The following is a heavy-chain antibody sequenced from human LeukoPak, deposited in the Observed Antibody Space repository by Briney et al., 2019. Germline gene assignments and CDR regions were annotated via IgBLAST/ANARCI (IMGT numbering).Heavy chain of an antibody. V-gene: IGHV3-23*01. CDR1: GFTLSSYA. CDR3: AKDWGSSGLFVY. J-gene: IGHJ4*02. CDR2: ISGTDGST. Sequence: GGSRRLSCAASGFTLSSYAMSWVRQAPGKGLEWVSAISGTDGSTHYADSVKGRFTISRDNSKNTLYLQMNSLRAEDTAVYYCAKDWGSSGLFVYWGQGTLVTVSS. D-gene: IGHD3-22*01.